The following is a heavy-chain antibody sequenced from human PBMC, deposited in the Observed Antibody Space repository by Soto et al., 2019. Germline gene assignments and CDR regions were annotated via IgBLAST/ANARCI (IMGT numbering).Heavy chain of an antibody. Sequence: QVQLQESGPGLVKPSETLSLTCTVSGGSVSSGSYYWSWIRQPPGKGLEWIGYIYYSGSTNYNPSLKSRVTISVDTSKNQFSLKLSSVTAADTAVYYCARVETTVVTGGLDYWGQGTLVTVSS. J-gene: IGHJ4*02. CDR2: IYYSGST. CDR1: GGSVSSGSYY. D-gene: IGHD4-17*01. V-gene: IGHV4-61*01. CDR3: ARVETTVVTGGLDY.